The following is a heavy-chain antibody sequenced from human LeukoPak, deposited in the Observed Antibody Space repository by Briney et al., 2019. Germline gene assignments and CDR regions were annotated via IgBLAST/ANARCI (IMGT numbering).Heavy chain of an antibody. CDR2: ISNDGANK. CDR3: ARDPVSTGQRINSDF. J-gene: IGHJ4*02. Sequence: GGSLRLSCAASQFIFSSYAMHWVRQAPGKGLEWVAVISNDGANKYYADSVKGRFTISRDNSKNAVYLQMNSLRGADTAVYYCARDPVSTGQRINSDFWGQGTLVTVSS. V-gene: IGHV3-30-3*01. CDR1: QFIFSSYA. D-gene: IGHD1-1*01.